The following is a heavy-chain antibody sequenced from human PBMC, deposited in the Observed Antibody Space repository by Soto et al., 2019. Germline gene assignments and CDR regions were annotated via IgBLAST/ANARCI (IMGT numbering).Heavy chain of an antibody. V-gene: IGHV3-23*01. CDR2: ISGSGSTI. J-gene: IGHJ4*02. Sequence: GGPLRLSCAASALTLSSYAVSWVRQAPGKGPEWISSISGSGSTIYYADSVKGRFTISRDNSKNTLYLQMSSLRAEDTAVYYCAKVFYYCDSSGYYNFDYWCQGTLVIGSS. D-gene: IGHD3-22*01. CDR3: AKVFYYCDSSGYYNFDY. CDR1: ALTLSSYA.